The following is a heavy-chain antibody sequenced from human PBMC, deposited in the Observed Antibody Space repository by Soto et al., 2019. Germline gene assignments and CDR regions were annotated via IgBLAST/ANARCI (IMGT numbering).Heavy chain of an antibody. D-gene: IGHD2-2*02. CDR2: INHSGST. J-gene: IGHJ6*02. CDR3: ARNPVRYCSSTSCYISYYYYYGMDV. Sequence: SETLSLTCAVYGGSFSGYYWSWIRQPPGKGLEWIGEINHSGSTNYNPSLKSRVTISVDTSKNQFSLKLSSVTAADTAVYYCARNPVRYCSSTSCYISYYYYYGMDVWGQGTMVTVSS. V-gene: IGHV4-34*01. CDR1: GGSFSGYY.